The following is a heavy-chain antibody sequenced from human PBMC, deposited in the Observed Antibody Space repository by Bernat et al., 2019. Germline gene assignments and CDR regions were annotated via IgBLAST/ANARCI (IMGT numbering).Heavy chain of an antibody. V-gene: IGHV3-13*04. J-gene: IGHJ3*02. CDR2: INTAGDT. D-gene: IGHD6-19*01. CDR1: GFTFSTYD. CDR3: ARAQNIAVAGPCAFDI. Sequence: EVQLVESGGGLVQWGGSLRLSCAASGFTFSTYDMHWVRQVTEKGLEWVAGINTAGDTYYPGSVKGRFTISRENAKNSLYLQMNSLRAGYTAVYYCARAQNIAVAGPCAFDIWGQGTLVTVSS.